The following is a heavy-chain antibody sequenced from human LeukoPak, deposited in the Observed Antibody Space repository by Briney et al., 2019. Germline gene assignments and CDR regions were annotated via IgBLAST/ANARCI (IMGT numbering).Heavy chain of an antibody. CDR2: ISDSGGST. CDR1: GITLSNYG. CDR3: AKRGVVIRVILVGFHKEAYYFES. J-gene: IGHJ4*02. D-gene: IGHD3/OR15-3a*01. Sequence: GGSLRLSCAVSGITLSNYGMSWVRQAPGKRLEWVAGISDSGGSTNYADSAKGRFTISRDNPKNTLYLQMNSLRAEDTAVYFCAKRGVVIRVILVGFHKEAYYFESWGQGALVTVSS. V-gene: IGHV3-23*01.